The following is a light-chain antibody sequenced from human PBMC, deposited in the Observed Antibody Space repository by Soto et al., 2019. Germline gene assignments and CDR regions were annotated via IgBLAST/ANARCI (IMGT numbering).Light chain of an antibody. Sequence: IKMTQSPASLSSSVQHIVIIXXRASQSISNHLNWYQQKPGKAPKLLIFAASSLQSGVPSRFSGSRSGPDFTLTISSLQPEDFATYYCQQSYSSPPTFGQGTKVDIK. CDR1: QSISNH. V-gene: IGKV1-39*01. CDR2: AAS. J-gene: IGKJ1*01. CDR3: QQSYSSPPT.